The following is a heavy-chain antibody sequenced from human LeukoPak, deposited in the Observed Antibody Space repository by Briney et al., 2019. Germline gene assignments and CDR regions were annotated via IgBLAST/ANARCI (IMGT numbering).Heavy chain of an antibody. CDR2: INPNSGGT. CDR3: ATEATGVAAHFDY. J-gene: IGHJ4*02. CDR1: GYTFTDYY. D-gene: IGHD3-10*01. Sequence: ASVKVSCKASGYTFTDYYMHWVRQAPGQGLEWMGWINPNSGGTNYAQKFQGRVTMTRDTSISIAYMELSRLRSDDTALYYCATEATGVAAHFDYWGQGTLVTVSS. V-gene: IGHV1-2*02.